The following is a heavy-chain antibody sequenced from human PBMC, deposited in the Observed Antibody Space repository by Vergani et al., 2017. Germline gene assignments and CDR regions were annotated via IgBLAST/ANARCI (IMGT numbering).Heavy chain of an antibody. D-gene: IGHD2-21*01. V-gene: IGHV4-61*02. CDR3: ARGRGGGGRCYKPRFDY. CDR1: GGSINSHNYY. CDR2: IHTSGST. J-gene: IGHJ4*02. Sequence: QVQLQEPGPGLVKPSQTLSLTCTVSGGSINSHNYYWSWIRQPAGKGLEWIGRIHTSGSTNYNPSLKSRVTMSEDTSKNQFSLNLTSVTAADTAVYFCARGRGGGGRCYKPRFDYWGQGILVTVSS.